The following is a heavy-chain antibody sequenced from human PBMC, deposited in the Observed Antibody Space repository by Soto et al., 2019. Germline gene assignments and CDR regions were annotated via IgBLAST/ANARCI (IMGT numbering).Heavy chain of an antibody. CDR3: ARTRGYSYGPSDY. D-gene: IGHD5-18*01. J-gene: IGHJ4*02. CDR1: GFSLSTSGMC. V-gene: IGHV2-70*01. CDR2: IDWDDDN. Sequence: SGPTLANPTQPLTLTCTFSGFSLSTSGMCVSWIRQPPGKALEWLEPIDWDDDNSYSTYLKTRLTISKDTSKNQVVLTMTNMDAVDSATYYCARTRGYSYGPSDYWGQGTLVTVSS.